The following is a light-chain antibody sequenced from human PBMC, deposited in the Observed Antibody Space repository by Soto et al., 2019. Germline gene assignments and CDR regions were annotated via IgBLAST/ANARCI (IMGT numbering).Light chain of an antibody. CDR2: EDS. CDR1: NIGSKS. Sequence: SYELTQPPSVSVAPGQTATITCGGNNIGSKSVHWYQQKPGQAPVLVVYEDSDRPSGIPERFSGSNSGNTATLTISRVEVGDEADYYCQVWDSTSDHYVFGTGTKVTVL. CDR3: QVWDSTSDHYV. V-gene: IGLV3-21*02. J-gene: IGLJ1*01.